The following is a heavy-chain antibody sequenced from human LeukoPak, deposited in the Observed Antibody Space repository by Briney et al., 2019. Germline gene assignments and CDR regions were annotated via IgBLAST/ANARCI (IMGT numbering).Heavy chain of an antibody. CDR3: ARRTAAGRGD. D-gene: IGHD6-13*01. CDR1: GGSISSGGYY. V-gene: IGHV4-39*01. Sequence: SQTLSLTCAVSGGSISSGGYYWDWIRQPPGKGLEWIGSIYYSGGTYYNPSLKSRVTISVDTSKNQFSLKLSSVTAADTAVYYCARRTAAGRGDWGQGTLVAVSS. J-gene: IGHJ4*02. CDR2: IYYSGGT.